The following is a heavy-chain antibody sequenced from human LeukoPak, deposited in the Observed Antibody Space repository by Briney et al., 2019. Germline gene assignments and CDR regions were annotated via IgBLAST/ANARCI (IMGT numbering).Heavy chain of an antibody. J-gene: IGHJ4*02. V-gene: IGHV4-4*02. CDR1: GGSISSSNW. CDR3: ARDGPIAAAGFLFYFDY. Sequence: PSETLSLTCAVSGGSISSSNWWSWVRQPPGKVLEWVGVIYHSGSTNYNPSLKSRVTISVDKSKNQFSLKLSSVTAADTAVYYCARDGPIAAAGFLFYFDYWGQGTLVTVFS. D-gene: IGHD6-13*01. CDR2: IYHSGST.